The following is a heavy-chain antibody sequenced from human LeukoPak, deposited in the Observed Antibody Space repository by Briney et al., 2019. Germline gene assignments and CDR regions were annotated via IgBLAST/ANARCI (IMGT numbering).Heavy chain of an antibody. D-gene: IGHD1-26*01. CDR3: AKDFYSGSSP. CDR1: GFNFSNYA. V-gene: IGHV3-23*01. CDR2: ISGSGGST. J-gene: IGHJ5*02. Sequence: GGSLRLSCAASGFNFSNYAMSWVRQAPGKGLEWVSAISGSGGSTYYADSVKGRFTISRDNSKNTLFLQMNSLRTEDTAVYYCAKDFYSGSSPWGQGTLVTVSS.